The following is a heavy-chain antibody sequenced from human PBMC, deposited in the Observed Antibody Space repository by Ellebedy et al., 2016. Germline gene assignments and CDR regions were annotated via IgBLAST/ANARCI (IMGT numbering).Heavy chain of an antibody. Sequence: ASVKVSCKASGYRFTYYYIHWVRQAPGQGLEWMGIINPGGDDTIYAQKFQGRVTMTRATSTTTVYMELSSLRFEDTAVYYWARADIVVLPASMSGVFDVWGQGTMVTVSS. D-gene: IGHD2-2*01. J-gene: IGHJ3*01. CDR1: GYRFTYYY. CDR3: ARADIVVLPASMSGVFDV. V-gene: IGHV1-46*01. CDR2: INPGGDDT.